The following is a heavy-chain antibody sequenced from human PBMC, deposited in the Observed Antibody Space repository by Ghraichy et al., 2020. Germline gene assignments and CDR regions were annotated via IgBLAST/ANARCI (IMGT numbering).Heavy chain of an antibody. Sequence: GGSLRLSCAASGFTFSSYWMTWVRLAPGKGLEWLANINENGGDKYYVDSVKGRFTISRDNAKNSLFLQMNSLRAEDTAVYYCARDAPMAMNDYWGQGTLVTVSS. J-gene: IGHJ4*02. CDR2: INENGGDK. D-gene: IGHD5-24*01. V-gene: IGHV3-7*03. CDR1: GFTFSSYW. CDR3: ARDAPMAMNDY.